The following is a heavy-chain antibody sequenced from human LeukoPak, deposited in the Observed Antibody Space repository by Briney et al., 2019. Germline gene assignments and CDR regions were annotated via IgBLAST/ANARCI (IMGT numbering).Heavy chain of an antibody. V-gene: IGHV3-48*03. CDR2: ISSSGGTI. D-gene: IGHD1-26*01. Sequence: GGSLRLSCAASGFTFSSYEMNWVRQAPGKGLEWVSYISSSGGTIYYADSVKGRFTISRDNAKNSLYLQMNSLRAEDTAVYYCARAGPYSGSYYVRDYWGQGTLVTVSS. CDR3: ARAGPYSGSYYVRDY. J-gene: IGHJ4*02. CDR1: GFTFSSYE.